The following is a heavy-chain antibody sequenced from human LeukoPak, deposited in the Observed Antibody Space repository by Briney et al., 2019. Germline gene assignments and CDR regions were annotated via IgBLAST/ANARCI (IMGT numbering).Heavy chain of an antibody. CDR3: ARGGNYESGSHYLVS. D-gene: IGHD3-10*01. V-gene: IGHV1-69*13. CDR2: IIPIFGTA. Sequence: SVKVSCKASGGTFSSYAISWVRQAPGQGLEWMGGIIPIFGTANYAQKFQGRVTITADESTSTAYMELSSLRAEDTAVYFCARGGNYESGSHYLVSWGQGTLVTVSS. J-gene: IGHJ5*02. CDR1: GGTFSSYA.